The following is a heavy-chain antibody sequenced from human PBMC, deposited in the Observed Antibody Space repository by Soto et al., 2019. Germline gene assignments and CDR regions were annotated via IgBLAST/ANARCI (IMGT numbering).Heavy chain of an antibody. D-gene: IGHD5-18*01. CDR3: ARAPAASLYYYYYYMDV. CDR2: MNPNSGNT. J-gene: IGHJ6*03. CDR1: GYTFTSYD. V-gene: IGHV1-8*01. Sequence: GASVKVSCKASGYTFTSYDINWVRQATGQGLEWMGWMNPNSGNTGYAQKFQGRVTMTRNTSISTAYMELSSLRSEDTAVYYCARAPAASLYYYYYYMDVWGKGTTVTVSS.